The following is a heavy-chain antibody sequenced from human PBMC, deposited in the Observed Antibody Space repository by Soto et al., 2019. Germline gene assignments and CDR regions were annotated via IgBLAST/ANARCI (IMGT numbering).Heavy chain of an antibody. V-gene: IGHV3-74*01. CDR2: INTDGSST. CDR1: GFTFSSYW. D-gene: IGHD2-15*01. CDR3: ARRGSGVTRGLHY. Sequence: EVQLVESGGRLVQPGGSLRLSCAASGFTFSSYWMHWVRQAPGKGLVLISRINTDGSSTSYVDSVQGRFTISRDNGKNTLFLQMNSLRGEDTAVDYCARRGSGVTRGLHYWGQGTLVTVSS. J-gene: IGHJ4*02.